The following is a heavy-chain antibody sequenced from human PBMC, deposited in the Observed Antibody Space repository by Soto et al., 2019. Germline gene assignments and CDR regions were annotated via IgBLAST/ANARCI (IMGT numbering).Heavy chain of an antibody. J-gene: IGHJ5*02. CDR3: ARDIVGGVTRVNWFDP. V-gene: IGHV1-18*01. CDR2: ISAYNGNT. Sequence: GASVKVSCKASGYTFTSYGISWVRQAPGPGLEWMGWISAYNGNTNYAQKLQGRVTMTTDTSTSTAYMELRSLRSDDTAVYYCARDIVGGVTRVNWFDPWGQGTLVTVSS. CDR1: GYTFTSYG. D-gene: IGHD2-8*02.